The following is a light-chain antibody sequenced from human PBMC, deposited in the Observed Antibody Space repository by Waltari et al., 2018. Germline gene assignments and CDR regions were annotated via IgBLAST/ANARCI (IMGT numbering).Light chain of an antibody. CDR1: SSTIGAGYE. CDR3: QSYDSSLSGAWV. Sequence: QSVLTQPPSVSGAPGPRVTIPCTGSSSTIGAGYELPWIQQLPGTAPKLLIYGNNKRPSGVPDRFSGSKSGTSASLAISWLQAEDEADYHCQSYDSSLSGAWVFGGGTKLTVL. V-gene: IGLV1-40*01. J-gene: IGLJ3*02. CDR2: GNN.